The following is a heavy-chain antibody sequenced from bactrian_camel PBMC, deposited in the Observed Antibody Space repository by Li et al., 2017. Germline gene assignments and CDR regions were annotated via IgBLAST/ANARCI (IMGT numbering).Heavy chain of an antibody. CDR3: AISGHGGSWYSPTLD. CDR1: GFTFSNYA. V-gene: IGHV3S40*01. J-gene: IGHJ4*01. CDR2: TSAGGGRS. D-gene: IGHD6*01. Sequence: DVQLVESGGGLVQPGGSLRLSCASSGFTFSNYAISWVRQAPGKGLEWVSTSAGGGRSTYADAVKGRFSITRDSAKNTAYLQMNSLKPEDTAVYYCAISGHGGSWYSPTLDWGQGTQVTVS.